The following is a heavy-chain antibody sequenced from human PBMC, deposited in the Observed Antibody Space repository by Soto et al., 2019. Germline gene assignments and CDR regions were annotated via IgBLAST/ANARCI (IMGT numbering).Heavy chain of an antibody. CDR1: GGSFSGYY. D-gene: IGHD5-18*01. CDR2: INHSGST. J-gene: IGHJ4*02. Sequence: QVQLQQWGAGLLKPSETLSLTCAVYGGSFSGYYWSWIRQPPGKGLEWIGEINHSGSTNYNPSLKSRVTISVDTSKNQFSLKLSSVTAADTAVYYCARGLQGPAMVDYWGQGTLVTVSS. CDR3: ARGLQGPAMVDY. V-gene: IGHV4-34*01.